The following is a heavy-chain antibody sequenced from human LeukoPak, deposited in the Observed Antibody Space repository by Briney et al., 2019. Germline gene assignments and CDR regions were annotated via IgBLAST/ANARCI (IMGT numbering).Heavy chain of an antibody. CDR1: GFTFSSYS. D-gene: IGHD3-22*01. V-gene: IGHV3-21*01. CDR3: ARGLLFWLVTYYYDSSGPDAFDI. J-gene: IGHJ3*02. CDR2: ISSSSSYI. Sequence: PGGSLRLSCAASGFTFSSYSMNWVRQAPGKGLEWVSSISSSSSYIYYADSVKGRFTISRDNAKNSLYLQMNSLRAEDTAVYYCARGLLFWLVTYYYDSSGPDAFDIWGQGTMVTVSS.